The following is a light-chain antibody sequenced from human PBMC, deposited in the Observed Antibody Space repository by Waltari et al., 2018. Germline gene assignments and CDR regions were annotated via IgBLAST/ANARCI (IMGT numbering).Light chain of an antibody. Sequence: DIQLTQSPSSLYESVGNRVTVHCRASQHVGTYLNWYQQQPGKAPKLLIYAASSFNTGVPSRFSGSGSGTEFSLTISSLQPEDFATYYCQQGYNSPPTFGQGTKLESK. CDR3: QQGYNSPPT. V-gene: IGKV1-39*01. J-gene: IGKJ2*01. CDR1: QHVGTY. CDR2: AAS.